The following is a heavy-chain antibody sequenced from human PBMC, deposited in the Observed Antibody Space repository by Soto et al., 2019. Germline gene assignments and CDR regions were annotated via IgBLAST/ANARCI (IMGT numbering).Heavy chain of an antibody. J-gene: IGHJ4*02. CDR2: IYWDDDK. D-gene: IGHD3-22*01. CDR1: GFSLSTRGVG. CDR3: PHDSCGYYGLDV. Sequence: QITLKESGPTLVKPTQTLTLTCTFSGFSLSTRGVGVGWIRQPPGKALEWLALIYWDDDKPYSPSLKSRLTVPKHTHKNRVDLTMPNLDPVDTATYCCPHDSCGYYGLDVWGQGSLVTVS. V-gene: IGHV2-5*02.